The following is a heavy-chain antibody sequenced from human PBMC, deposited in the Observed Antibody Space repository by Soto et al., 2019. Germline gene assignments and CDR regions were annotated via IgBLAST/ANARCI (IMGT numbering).Heavy chain of an antibody. V-gene: IGHV4-30-4*01. D-gene: IGHD3-10*01. CDR3: ARENYGSGSFYKRIDY. J-gene: IGHJ4*02. CDR1: GGSISNGDHY. CDR2: IYYTGSA. Sequence: SETLSLTCTVSGGSISNGDHYWNWIRQPPGKGLEWIGYIYYTGSAYYNPSLKSRLTLSVDTSKNQFSLKLSSVTAADTAIYYCARENYGSGSFYKRIDYWGQGTLVTVSS.